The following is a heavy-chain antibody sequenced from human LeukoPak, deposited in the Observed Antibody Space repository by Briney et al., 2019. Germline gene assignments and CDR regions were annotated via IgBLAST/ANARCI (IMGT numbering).Heavy chain of an antibody. D-gene: IGHD1-26*01. CDR2: IYYSGST. Sequence: SETLSLTRTLSGGSISSSSYYWGWIRQPPGKGLEWIGSIYYSGSTYYNPSLKSRVTISVDTSKNQFSLKLSSVAAADTAVYYCARRVGPNYYYYYMDVWGKGTTVTVSS. CDR1: GGSISSSSYY. V-gene: IGHV4-39*01. J-gene: IGHJ6*03. CDR3: ARRVGPNYYYYYMDV.